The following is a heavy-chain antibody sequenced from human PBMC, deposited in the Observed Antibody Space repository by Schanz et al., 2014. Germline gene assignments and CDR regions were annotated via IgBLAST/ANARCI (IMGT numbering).Heavy chain of an antibody. CDR3: AREGEWGYDPPRH. Sequence: QVQLVESGGTLVKPGGSLRLSCVVSGFTFSDYYMSWIRQAPGKGLEWVSYISSSSIYTNYADSVKGRFTIPRDNAKNSLYLQMNSLRAEDTAVYYCAREGEWGYDPPRHWGQGTLVTVSS. J-gene: IGHJ4*02. D-gene: IGHD5-12*01. V-gene: IGHV3-11*06. CDR2: ISSSSIYT. CDR1: GFTFSDYY.